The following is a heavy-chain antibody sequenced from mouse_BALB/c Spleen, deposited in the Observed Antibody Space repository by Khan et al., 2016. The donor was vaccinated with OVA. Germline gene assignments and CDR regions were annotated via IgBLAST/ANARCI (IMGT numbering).Heavy chain of an antibody. D-gene: IGHD2-10*02. J-gene: IGHJ3*01. V-gene: IGHV1S81*02. CDR3: TSAGYANPFAY. CDR1: GYTFSSYY. Sequence: QVQLQQSGAELVKPGASVKLSCKASGYTFSSYYMYWVKQRPGQGLEWIGGINPTNGGTNFNEKFKTKATLTVDKYSSTAYMQISSLTSEDSAVYYCTSAGYANPFAYWGPGTLVTVSA. CDR2: INPTNGGT.